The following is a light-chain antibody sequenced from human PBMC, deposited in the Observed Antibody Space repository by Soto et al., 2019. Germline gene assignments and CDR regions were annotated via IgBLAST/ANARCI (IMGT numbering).Light chain of an antibody. CDR1: SGDIGSYNR. CDR3: SSYTNINTRACV. V-gene: IGLV2-14*01. J-gene: IGLJ1*01. CDR2: EGT. Sequence: QSALTQPASVSGSPGQSITISCTGTSGDIGSYNRVSWYQQHPGKAPKLIIYEGTDRPSGVSNRFSGSKSGNTASLTISGLQAEDEDEYYCSSYTNINTRACVFGTGTKVTVL.